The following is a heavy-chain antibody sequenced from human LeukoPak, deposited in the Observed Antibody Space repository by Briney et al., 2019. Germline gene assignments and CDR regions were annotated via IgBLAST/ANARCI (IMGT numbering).Heavy chain of an antibody. CDR3: AREDMTTVTTRWAFDI. Sequence: TGGSLRLSCAASEFTVSSNYMSWVRQAPGKGLEWVSVIYSGGSTFYADSVKGRFTISRHSSKNTMYLQMNSLRAEDTAMYYCAREDMTTVTTRWAFDIWGQGSMVTVSS. J-gene: IGHJ3*02. CDR1: EFTVSSNY. CDR2: IYSGGST. V-gene: IGHV3-53*04. D-gene: IGHD4-17*01.